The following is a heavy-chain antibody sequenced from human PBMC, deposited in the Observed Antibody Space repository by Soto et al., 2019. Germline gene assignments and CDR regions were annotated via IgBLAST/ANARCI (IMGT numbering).Heavy chain of an antibody. Sequence: EVQLVESGGGLVQPGGSLRLSCAASGFTFSSYWMSWVRQAPGKGLEWVANIKQDGSEKYYVDSVKGRFTISRDNAKNSLYLQMNSLRAEDTAVYYCARDALLSIAVAGVHFEEPVDYWGQGTLVTVSS. CDR3: ARDALLSIAVAGVHFEEPVDY. J-gene: IGHJ4*02. CDR2: IKQDGSEK. V-gene: IGHV3-7*01. CDR1: GFTFSSYW. D-gene: IGHD6-19*01.